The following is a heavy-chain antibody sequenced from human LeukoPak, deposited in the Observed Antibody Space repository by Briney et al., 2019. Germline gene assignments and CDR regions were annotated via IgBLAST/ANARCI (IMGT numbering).Heavy chain of an antibody. D-gene: IGHD2-2*01. Sequence: ASVKVSCKASGYTFTSYGISWVRQAPGQGLEWMGWISAYNGNTNYAQKLKGRVTMTTDTSTSTAYMELRSLRSDDTAVYYCARVVGGPYCSSTSCYWFDPWGQGTLVTVSS. CDR3: ARVVGGPYCSSTSCYWFDP. V-gene: IGHV1-18*01. CDR1: GYTFTSYG. J-gene: IGHJ5*02. CDR2: ISAYNGNT.